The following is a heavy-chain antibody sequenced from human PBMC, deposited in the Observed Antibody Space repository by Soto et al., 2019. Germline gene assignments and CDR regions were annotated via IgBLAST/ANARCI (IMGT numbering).Heavy chain of an antibody. Sequence: GWSLNLYCASSGFPFSSYSMHLVRPAPGKGLEWVAVISYDGSNKYYADSVKGRFTISRDNSKNTLYLQMNSLRAEDAAVYYCARVGGHFRDEIPYLDYRGQGTLVTVSS. D-gene: IGHD3-3*02. CDR2: ISYDGSNK. V-gene: IGHV3-30-3*01. J-gene: IGHJ4*02. CDR1: GFPFSSYS. CDR3: ARVGGHFRDEIPYLDY.